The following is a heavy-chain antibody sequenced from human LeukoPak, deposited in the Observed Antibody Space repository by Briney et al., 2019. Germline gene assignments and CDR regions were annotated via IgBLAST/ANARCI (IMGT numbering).Heavy chain of an antibody. Sequence: PGGSLRLSCAASGFTFSSYAMSWVRQAPGKGLEWVSAISGSGGSTYYADSVKGRFTSSRDNSKNTLYLQMNSLRAEDTAVYYCAHTGGSGWYVDCWGQGTLVTVSS. CDR2: ISGSGGST. V-gene: IGHV3-23*01. CDR1: GFTFSSYA. D-gene: IGHD6-19*01. CDR3: AHTGGSGWYVDC. J-gene: IGHJ4*02.